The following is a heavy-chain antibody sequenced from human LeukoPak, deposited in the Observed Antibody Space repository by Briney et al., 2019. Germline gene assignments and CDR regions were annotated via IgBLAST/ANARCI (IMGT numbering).Heavy chain of an antibody. CDR1: GFTFSSYA. D-gene: IGHD3-22*01. Sequence: GGSLRLSCAASGFTFSSYAMSWVRQAPGKGLEWVSAISGSGGSTYYADSVKGRFTISRDNSKNTLYLQMNSLRAEDTAVYYCAKDVQYYYDSSGYFDYWGQGPLVTVSS. V-gene: IGHV3-23*01. CDR3: AKDVQYYYDSSGYFDY. J-gene: IGHJ4*02. CDR2: ISGSGGST.